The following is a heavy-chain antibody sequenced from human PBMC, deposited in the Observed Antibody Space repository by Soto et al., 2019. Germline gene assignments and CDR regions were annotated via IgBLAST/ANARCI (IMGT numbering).Heavy chain of an antibody. D-gene: IGHD3-16*01. CDR3: AKDPSAFYSDHVINWFDS. CDR1: GFTFDNFA. J-gene: IGHJ5*01. CDR2: IGRDSSSV. V-gene: IGHV3-9*01. Sequence: EVQLVESGGGLVQPGRSLRLSCAASGFTFDNFAMHWVRQTPGKGLEWVSGIGRDSSSVGYAGSVKGRFTISRDNAKNSLYLQMNTLRAEDTAFYYCAKDPSAFYSDHVINWFDSWGQGTLVTVSS.